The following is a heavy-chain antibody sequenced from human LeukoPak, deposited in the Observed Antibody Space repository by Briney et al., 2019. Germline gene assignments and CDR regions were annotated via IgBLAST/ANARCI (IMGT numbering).Heavy chain of an antibody. Sequence: GGSLRLSCTASRFTFSRYGMHWVRQAPGKGLEWVAVISYDGTNKYYSDSVKGRFTISRDNAKNSLYLQMNSLRVEDTAMYYWAGGGGGDGSGWSTTDYWGQGTLVTISS. D-gene: IGHD6-19*01. J-gene: IGHJ4*02. CDR1: RFTFSRYG. CDR3: AGGGGGDGSGWSTTDY. V-gene: IGHV3-30*03. CDR2: ISYDGTNK.